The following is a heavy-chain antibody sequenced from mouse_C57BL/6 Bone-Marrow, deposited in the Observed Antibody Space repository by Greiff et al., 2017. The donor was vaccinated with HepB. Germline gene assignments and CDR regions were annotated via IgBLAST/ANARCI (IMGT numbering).Heavy chain of an antibody. J-gene: IGHJ2*01. CDR2: IDPESGDT. CDR1: GFNIKDDY. D-gene: IGHD3-2*01. CDR3: TTDSPRNFDY. Sequence: VQLQQSGAELVRPGASVKLSCTASGFNIKDDYMHWVKQRPEQGLEWIGWIDPESGDTEYASKFQGKVTITADTSSHTVCLQLSSLTSEDTAVYYCTTDSPRNFDYWGKGTTLTVSS. V-gene: IGHV14-4*01.